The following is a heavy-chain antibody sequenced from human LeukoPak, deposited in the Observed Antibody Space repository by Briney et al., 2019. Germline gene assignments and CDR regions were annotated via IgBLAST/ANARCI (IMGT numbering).Heavy chain of an antibody. V-gene: IGHV4-59*08. CDR3: ARGYYDTSGFSNPFDY. D-gene: IGHD3-22*01. J-gene: IGHJ4*02. CDR2: IYYSGST. CDR1: GGSISSYY. Sequence: KPSETLSLTCTVSGGSISSYYWSWIRHPAGKGLEWIGYIYYSGSTNYHPSRKSPVTISVDMSKNQFSLRLTSMTAADTAVYFCARGYYDTSGFSNPFDYWGQGALVTVSS.